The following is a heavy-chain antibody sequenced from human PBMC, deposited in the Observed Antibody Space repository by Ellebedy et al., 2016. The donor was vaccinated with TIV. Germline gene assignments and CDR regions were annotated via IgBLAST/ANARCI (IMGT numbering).Heavy chain of an antibody. CDR1: GFTFSSYW. D-gene: IGHD1-1*01. Sequence: GESLKISCAASGFTFSSYWMSWVRQAPGKGLEWVANIKQDGSEKYYVDSVKGRFTISRDNAKNSLYLQMNSLRAEDMAVYYCARDAVQHYFYGVGVWGQGTTVTVSS. CDR2: IKQDGSEK. CDR3: ARDAVQHYFYGVGV. V-gene: IGHV3-7*01. J-gene: IGHJ6*02.